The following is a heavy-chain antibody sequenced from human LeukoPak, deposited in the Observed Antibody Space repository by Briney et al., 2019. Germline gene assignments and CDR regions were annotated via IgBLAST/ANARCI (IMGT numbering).Heavy chain of an antibody. CDR3: AKDQNSFDSSGYFTPDVFDI. CDR1: GFTFSSYW. J-gene: IGHJ3*02. CDR2: IKQDGSEK. V-gene: IGHV3-7*04. Sequence: GGSLRLSCAASGFTFSSYWMSWVRQAPGKGLEWVANIKQDGSEKYYADSVKGRFTISRDNAKNSLYLQMNSLRVEDTAVYYCAKDQNSFDSSGYFTPDVFDIWGQGTVVTVSS. D-gene: IGHD3-22*01.